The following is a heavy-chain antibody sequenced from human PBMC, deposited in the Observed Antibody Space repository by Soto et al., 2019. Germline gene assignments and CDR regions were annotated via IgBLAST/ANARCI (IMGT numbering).Heavy chain of an antibody. J-gene: IGHJ5*02. Sequence: AASVEVSCKASGYTFTRYTMSWVRQAPGQRLEWMGWINPDNGNTKSSQKFQDRVIITRDTSASTAYMDLSSLRSEDTAVYYCARGIATGQLDPWGQGTLVTVSS. V-gene: IGHV1-3*01. CDR1: GYTFTRYT. CDR3: ARGIATGQLDP. D-gene: IGHD2-15*01. CDR2: INPDNGNT.